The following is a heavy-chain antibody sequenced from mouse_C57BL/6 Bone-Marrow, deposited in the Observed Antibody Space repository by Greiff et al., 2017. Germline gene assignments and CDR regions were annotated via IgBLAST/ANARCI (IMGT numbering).Heavy chain of an antibody. J-gene: IGHJ4*01. CDR2: IWSGGST. D-gene: IGHD1-1*01. CDR1: GFSLTSYG. V-gene: IGHV2-2*01. Sequence: QVQLQQSGPGLVQPSQSLSITCTVSGFSLTSYGVHWVRQSPGKGLEWLGVIWSGGSTDYTAAFISRLSISKDNSKSQVFFKMNSLQADDTAIYYCASLSMHYGSMDYWGQGTSVTVSS. CDR3: ASLSMHYGSMDY.